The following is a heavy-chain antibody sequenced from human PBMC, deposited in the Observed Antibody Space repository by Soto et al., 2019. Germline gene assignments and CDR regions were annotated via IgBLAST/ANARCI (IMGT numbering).Heavy chain of an antibody. D-gene: IGHD1-7*01. V-gene: IGHV3-23*01. CDR2: IGANGGPT. J-gene: IGHJ4*02. CDR3: AKRPLALLVFDY. CDR1: GFIFSNYA. Sequence: EVQLLDSGGGLVQPGESLRLSCAASGFIFSNYAMNWVRQAPGKGLEWVSTIGANGGPTYYADSVKGRFTISRDNSRDTLYLQMNRLRPEDTAVYDCAKRPLALLVFDYWGQGTLVTVSS.